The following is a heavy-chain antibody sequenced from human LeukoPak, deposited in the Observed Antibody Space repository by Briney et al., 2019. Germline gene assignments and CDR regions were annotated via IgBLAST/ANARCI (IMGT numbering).Heavy chain of an antibody. Sequence: GGSLRLSCAASGFTFGTYWMNWVRQAPGKGLEWVASINPDGREKYDVDSVKGRFTISRDNAKNSLFLQFNGLRAEDTAVYYCARSGSYLNSRSYCDYWGQGSLVTVSS. CDR1: GFTFGTYW. CDR3: ARSGSYLNSRSYCDY. J-gene: IGHJ4*02. V-gene: IGHV3-7*01. D-gene: IGHD3-10*01. CDR2: INPDGREK.